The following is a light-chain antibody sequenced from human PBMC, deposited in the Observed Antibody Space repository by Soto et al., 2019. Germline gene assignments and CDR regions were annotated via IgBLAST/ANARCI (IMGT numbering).Light chain of an antibody. Sequence: QMTQSLSTLSATDGDRVTITCRASQSISSWLAPYQQKPGKAPHLLIFDASSLESATTSRFSGRRSGTKFTLTINGLQPDDVATYYCQQYDNYTPITFGGGTKADVK. CDR1: QSISSW. CDR3: QQYDNYTPIT. V-gene: IGKV1-5*01. J-gene: IGKJ4*01. CDR2: DAS.